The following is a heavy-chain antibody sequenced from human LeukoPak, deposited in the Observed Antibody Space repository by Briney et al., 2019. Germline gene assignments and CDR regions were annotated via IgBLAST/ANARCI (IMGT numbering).Heavy chain of an antibody. CDR3: ATSGTSSSWSPSVKPYLDY. Sequence: QSGVSLRLSCAASGFTCSGSAMHWVRQAPGKGREWVAVISYDGSNKYYAYSVKGRFTISRDNSKNTLYLQMNSLRDEDTAVYYCATSGTSSSWSPSVKPYLDYWGQGTLVTVSS. V-gene: IGHV3-30*04. D-gene: IGHD6-13*01. CDR1: GFTCSGSA. CDR2: ISYDGSNK. J-gene: IGHJ4*02.